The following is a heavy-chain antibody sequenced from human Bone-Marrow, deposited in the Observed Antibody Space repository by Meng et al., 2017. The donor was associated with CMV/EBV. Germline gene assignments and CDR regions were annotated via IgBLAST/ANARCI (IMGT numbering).Heavy chain of an antibody. J-gene: IGHJ5*02. CDR2: ISNSGSTI. CDR3: ARVLSYVGATGYNWFDP. D-gene: IGHD1-26*01. CDR1: GFIFSDYY. V-gene: IGHV3-11*04. Sequence: LSLTCAASGFIFSDYYMNWVRQAPGKGLEWVSYISNSGSTIYYADSVKDRFTISRDNAKNSLYLQMNSLRAEDTAVYYCARVLSYVGATGYNWFDPWGQGTLVTVSS.